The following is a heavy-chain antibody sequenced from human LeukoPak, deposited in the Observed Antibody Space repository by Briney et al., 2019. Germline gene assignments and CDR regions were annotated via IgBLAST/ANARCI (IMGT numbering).Heavy chain of an antibody. CDR1: GGSISSSSYY. CDR3: ARHVGFITMVRGVINNNWFDP. V-gene: IGHV4-39*01. J-gene: IGHJ5*02. Sequence: SETLSLTCTVSGGSISSSSYYWGWIRQPPGKGLEWIGSIYYSGSTYYNPSLKSRVTISVDTSKKQFSLKLSSVTAADTAVYYCARHVGFITMVRGVINNNWFDPWGQGTLVTVSS. D-gene: IGHD3-10*01. CDR2: IYYSGST.